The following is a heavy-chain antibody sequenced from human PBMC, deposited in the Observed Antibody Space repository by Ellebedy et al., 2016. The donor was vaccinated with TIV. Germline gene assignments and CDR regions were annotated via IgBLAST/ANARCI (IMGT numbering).Heavy chain of an antibody. CDR2: IWYDGSNK. V-gene: IGHV3-33*08. Sequence: GESLKIPXSASGFTFSNYGMHWVRQAPGKGLEWVAIIWYDGSNKYYADSVKGRFTISRDNSKNTLYLQMNSLRAEDTAVYYCARDLRSVAGTLMGYWGQGTLVTVSS. CDR3: ARDLRSVAGTLMGY. J-gene: IGHJ4*02. D-gene: IGHD6-19*01. CDR1: GFTFSNYG.